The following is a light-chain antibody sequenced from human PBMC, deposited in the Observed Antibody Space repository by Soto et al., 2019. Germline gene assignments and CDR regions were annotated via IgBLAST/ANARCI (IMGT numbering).Light chain of an antibody. J-gene: IGKJ3*01. CDR1: QSVLYSSNNKNF. CDR2: WAP. V-gene: IGKV4-1*01. CDR3: QQYYSTPT. Sequence: DIVMTQSPDSLAVSLGERATINCKSNQSVLYSSNNKNFLAWYQQKPRQPPKLLIYWAPTRESGVPDRFSGSGSGTDFTLTISGLQAEDVAVYYCQQYYSTPTFGPGTKVDIK.